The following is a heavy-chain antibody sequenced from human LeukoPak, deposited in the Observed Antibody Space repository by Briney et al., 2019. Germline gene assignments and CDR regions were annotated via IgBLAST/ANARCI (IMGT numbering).Heavy chain of an antibody. CDR3: AREGYCSGGSCPYYFDY. CDR1: GFTFSSYS. V-gene: IGHV3-21*01. CDR2: ISSSSSYI. Sequence: GGSLRLSCAASGFTFSSYSMNWVRQAPGKGLEWVSSISSSSSYIYYADSVKGRFTTSRDNAKNSLYLQMNSLRAEDTAVYYCAREGYCSGGSCPYYFDYWGQGTLVTVSS. J-gene: IGHJ4*02. D-gene: IGHD2-15*01.